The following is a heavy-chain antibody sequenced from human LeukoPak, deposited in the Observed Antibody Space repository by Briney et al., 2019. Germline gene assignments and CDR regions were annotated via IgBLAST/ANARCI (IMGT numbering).Heavy chain of an antibody. CDR3: ARQYSGYDMYFDY. CDR1: GYNFTPYW. Sequence: GESLKISCKASGYNFTPYWIGWVRQMPGRGLEWMGIIFPGGSDTKYSPSFQGQVTISVDKSISTAYLQWSNLKASDTAIYYCARQYSGYDMYFDYWGQGTLVTVSS. J-gene: IGHJ4*02. CDR2: IFPGGSDT. V-gene: IGHV5-51*01. D-gene: IGHD5-12*01.